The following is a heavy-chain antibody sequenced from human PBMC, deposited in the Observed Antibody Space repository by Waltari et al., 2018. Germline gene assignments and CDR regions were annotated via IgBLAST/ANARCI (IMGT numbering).Heavy chain of an antibody. J-gene: IGHJ4*02. D-gene: IGHD3-16*01. CDR3: ATRALYYFDY. CDR2: IYYSGST. V-gene: IGHV4-59*11. Sequence: QVQLQESGPGLVKPSETPSLTCTVSGGSISSHYWSWIRQPPGKGLEWIGYIYYSGSTNYNPSLKSRVTISVDTSKNQFSLKLSSVTAADTAVYYCATRALYYFDYWGQGTLVTVSS. CDR1: GGSISSHY.